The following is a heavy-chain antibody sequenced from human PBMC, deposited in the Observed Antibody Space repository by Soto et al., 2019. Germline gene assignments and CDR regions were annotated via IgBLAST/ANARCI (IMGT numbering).Heavy chain of an antibody. CDR3: ARGPLVVLDSCES. D-gene: IGHD2-15*01. V-gene: IGHV1-69*02. CDR1: GGTFRNYP. J-gene: IGHJ4*02. Sequence: QVQLVQSGTEVKKPGSSVKVSCKASGGTFRNYPINWVRQAPGQGLEWMGSIVPLTDIPDYAKTFQARLTISADKSTSKAYMELSSLTSYDAAMYGCARGPLVVLDSCESGGQGPIVTVSS. CDR2: IVPLTDIP.